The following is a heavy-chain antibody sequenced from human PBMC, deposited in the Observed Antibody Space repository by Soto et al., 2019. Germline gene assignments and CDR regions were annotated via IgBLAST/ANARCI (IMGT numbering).Heavy chain of an antibody. D-gene: IGHD5-12*01. CDR2: IWYDGSKK. V-gene: IGHV3-33*01. CDR3: ARDPGYSGFDFDY. J-gene: IGHJ4*02. Sequence: QVQLVESGGGVVQPGRSLRLSCAASGFTFSSHAMHWVRQAPGKGLEWVAVIWYDGSKKYYADSVKGRFTDARDDSKNTLSLQMNSLRVEDTAVYYCARDPGYSGFDFDYWGQGTLVTVSS. CDR1: GFTFSSHA.